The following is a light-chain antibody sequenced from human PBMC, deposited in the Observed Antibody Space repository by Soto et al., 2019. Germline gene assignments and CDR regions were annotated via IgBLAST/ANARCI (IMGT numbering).Light chain of an antibody. V-gene: IGKV1-5*03. Sequence: EIQVTQCHSHLSASVGARVTITCRASQRISSWLGWYQQKPGKAPKLLLYNASTLESGVPSRFSGSGSGTEFTLTISSLQPDDFATYYCQQYNSNRWTFGQGTKVDIK. CDR1: QRISSW. CDR3: QQYNSNRWT. J-gene: IGKJ1*01. CDR2: NAS.